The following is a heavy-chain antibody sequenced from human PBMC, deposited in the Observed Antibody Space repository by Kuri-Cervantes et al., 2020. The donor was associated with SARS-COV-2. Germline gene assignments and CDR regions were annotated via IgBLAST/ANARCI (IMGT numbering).Heavy chain of an antibody. D-gene: IGHD1-26*01. V-gene: IGHV3-30*03. J-gene: IGHJ5*02. CDR3: ARPYSGSYQSWFDP. CDR2: ISYDGSNK. CDR1: GFTFSSYG. Sequence: GESLKISCAASGFTFSSYGMHWVRQAPGKGLEWVAVISYDGSNKYYADSVKGRFTISRDNSKNTLYLQMNSLRAEDTAVYYCARPYSGSYQSWFDPWGQGTLVTVSS.